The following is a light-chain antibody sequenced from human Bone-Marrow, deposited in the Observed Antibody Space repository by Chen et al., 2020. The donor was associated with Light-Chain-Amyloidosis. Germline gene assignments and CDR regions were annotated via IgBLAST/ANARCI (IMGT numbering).Light chain of an antibody. J-gene: IGLJ2*01. Sequence: YALTQPPSVSVSQGQTARITCSGDDLPTKYAYWYQQKPGQAPVLVIHRDTERPSGISERFSGSSSGTTATLTISGVQAEDEADYHCQSADSSGTYEVIFGGGTKLTVL. CDR2: RDT. CDR1: DLPTKY. CDR3: QSADSSGTYEVI. V-gene: IGLV3-25*03.